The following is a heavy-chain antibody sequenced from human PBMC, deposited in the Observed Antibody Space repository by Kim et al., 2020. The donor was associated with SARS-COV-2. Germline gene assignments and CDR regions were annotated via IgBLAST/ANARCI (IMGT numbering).Heavy chain of an antibody. CDR1: GYTFTGYY. CDR3: ARVIERPSTYYYGSGSYELFDY. D-gene: IGHD3-10*01. V-gene: IGHV1-2*06. Sequence: ASVKVSCKASGYTFTGYYMHWVRQAPGQGLEWMGRINPNSGGTNYAQKFQGRVTMTRDTSISTAYMELSRLRSDDTAVYYCARVIERPSTYYYGSGSYELFDYWGQGTLVTVSS. CDR2: INPNSGGT. J-gene: IGHJ4*02.